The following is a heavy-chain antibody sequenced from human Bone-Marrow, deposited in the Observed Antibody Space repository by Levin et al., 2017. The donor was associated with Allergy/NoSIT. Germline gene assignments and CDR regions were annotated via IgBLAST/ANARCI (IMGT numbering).Heavy chain of an antibody. J-gene: IGHJ4*02. CDR3: AKAQIVVIPAAIRSFDY. CDR1: GFSFSSYA. V-gene: IGHV3-23*01. Sequence: QPGGSLRLSCAASGFSFSSYAMSWVRQAPGKGLEWVSAISGGGGSTYYADAVKGRFTISRDNSKNTLYLQMNSLRVEDTALYYCAKAQIVVIPAAIRSFDYWGQGTLVTVSS. CDR2: ISGGGGST. D-gene: IGHD2-2*01.